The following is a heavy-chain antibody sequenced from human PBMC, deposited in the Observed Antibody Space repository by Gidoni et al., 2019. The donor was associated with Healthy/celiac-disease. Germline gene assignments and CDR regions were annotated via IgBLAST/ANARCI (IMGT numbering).Heavy chain of an antibody. D-gene: IGHD3-22*01. J-gene: IGHJ4*02. CDR2: ISSSSSYI. V-gene: IGHV3-21*01. CDR1: GFTFSSYS. Sequence: EVQLVESGGDLVKPGGSLRLSCAASGFTFSSYSMNWVRQAPGKGLEWVSSISSSSSYIYYADSVKGRFTISRDNAKKSLYLQMNSLRAEDTAVYYCARTPSLSSGYYNYWGQGTLVTVSS. CDR3: ARTPSLSSGYYNY.